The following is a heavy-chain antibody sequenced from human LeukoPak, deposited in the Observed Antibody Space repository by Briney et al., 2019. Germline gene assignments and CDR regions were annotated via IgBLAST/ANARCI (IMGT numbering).Heavy chain of an antibody. CDR3: ARCRRTSCYMSDY. CDR1: GYSISSGYY. Sequence: SESLSLTCTVSGYSISSGYYCGWIRQPPGKGLEGIGSMYHSGSTYYNPSLKSRDTISVDTSKNQFSLKVSSVTAADTAVYYCARCRRTSCYMSDYWGQGTLVTVSS. J-gene: IGHJ4*02. D-gene: IGHD2-2*02. CDR2: MYHSGST. V-gene: IGHV4-38-2*02.